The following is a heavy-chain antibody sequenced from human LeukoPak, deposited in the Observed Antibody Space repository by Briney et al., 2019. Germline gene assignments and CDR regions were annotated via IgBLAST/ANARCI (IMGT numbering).Heavy chain of an antibody. CDR2: INPSGGST. CDR1: GYTFTSYY. Sequence: ASVKVSCKASGYTFTSYYMHWVRQAPGQGLEWMGIINPSGGSTSYAQKFQGRVTMTRDTSTSTVYMELSSLRSEDTAVHYCARSPGYYDSSGYYWYFDYWGQGTLVTVSS. V-gene: IGHV1-46*01. D-gene: IGHD3-22*01. J-gene: IGHJ4*02. CDR3: ARSPGYYDSSGYYWYFDY.